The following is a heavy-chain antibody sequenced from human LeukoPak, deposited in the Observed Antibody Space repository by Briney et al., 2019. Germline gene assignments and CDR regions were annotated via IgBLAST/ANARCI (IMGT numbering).Heavy chain of an antibody. D-gene: IGHD3-10*01. CDR3: ARDFISVRGYRGYYFDY. V-gene: IGHV1-2*02. CDR1: GYTFTGYY. CDR2: INPNSGGT. J-gene: IGHJ4*02. Sequence: ASVKVSCKASGYTFTGYYMHWVRQAPGQGLEWMGWINPNSGGTNYAQKLQGRVTMTTDTSTSTAYMELRSLRSDDTAVYYCARDFISVRGYRGYYFDYWGQGTLVTVSS.